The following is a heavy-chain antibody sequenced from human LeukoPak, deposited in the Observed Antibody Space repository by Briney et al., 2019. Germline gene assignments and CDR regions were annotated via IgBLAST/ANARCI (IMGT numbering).Heavy chain of an antibody. CDR2: ISADTGNT. J-gene: IGHJ5*02. Sequence: GASVKVSCKASGNSFSSYGIIWVRQAPGQGLEWMGWISADTGNTDYAQKFQGRVTMTTDTSTSTAYMELRSLTTDDTAVYYCARSLSVEPVNIVVVPPAVTSDWFDPWGQGTLVTVSS. CDR1: GNSFSSYG. D-gene: IGHD2-2*01. CDR3: ARSLSVEPVNIVVVPPAVTSDWFDP. V-gene: IGHV1-18*01.